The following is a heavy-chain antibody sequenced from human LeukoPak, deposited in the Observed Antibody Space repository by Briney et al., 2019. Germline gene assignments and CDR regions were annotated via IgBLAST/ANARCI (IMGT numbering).Heavy chain of an antibody. CDR1: GFIFWLYP. CDR3: AKGSSSWDF. J-gene: IGHJ4*02. CDR2: ITVSGSGT. V-gene: IGHV3-23*01. D-gene: IGHD6-13*01. Sequence: GGPLRLFCTASGFIFWLYPMSGVRQSRGKGGEWVSLITVSGSGTYYADSVKGRFTISRDNSKNTLYLHMNNLRAEDTAVYYCAKGSSSWDFWGQGTLVTVSS.